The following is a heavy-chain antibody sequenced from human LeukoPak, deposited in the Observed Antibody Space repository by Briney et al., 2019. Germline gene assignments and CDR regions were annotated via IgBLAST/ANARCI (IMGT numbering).Heavy chain of an antibody. D-gene: IGHD3-10*01. Sequence: ASVKLSCKVSGYTLTELAVHWVRQAPGKGLEWMGHFDPEDGETIYAQNFQGRVTVTEDTSADTAYMELTSLRSEDTAVYYCATDRITMIRGGRTYFYRGTDAWGQGTTVIVSS. J-gene: IGHJ6*02. CDR3: ATDRITMIRGGRTYFYRGTDA. CDR2: FDPEDGET. V-gene: IGHV1-24*01. CDR1: GYTLTELA.